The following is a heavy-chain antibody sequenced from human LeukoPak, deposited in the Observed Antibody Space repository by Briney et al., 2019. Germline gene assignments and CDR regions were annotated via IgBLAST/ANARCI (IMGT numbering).Heavy chain of an antibody. Sequence: GGSLRLSCAASGFIFSTYSMSWVRQAPGKGLEWVSAISARGGSTFYSDSVRGRFTISRDNSKNTLNLQMNSLKTEDTAVYYCTRAVSSSWVYYYYYMDVWGKGTTVTVSS. V-gene: IGHV3-23*01. CDR2: ISARGGST. CDR1: GFIFSTYS. CDR3: TRAVSSSWVYYYYYMDV. J-gene: IGHJ6*03. D-gene: IGHD6-6*01.